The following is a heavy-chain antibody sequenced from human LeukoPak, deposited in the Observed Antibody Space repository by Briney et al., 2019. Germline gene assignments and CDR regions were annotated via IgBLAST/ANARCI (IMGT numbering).Heavy chain of an antibody. CDR3: AKDRGSSWTIYYFDY. CDR2: ISGHGGGT. J-gene: IGHJ4*02. D-gene: IGHD6-13*01. CDR1: GFTINNYA. Sequence: GGSLRLSCAASGFTINNYAMNWVRQAPGNGLVWVSVISGHGGGTYYADSVKGRFTISKDNSKNTLSLQMNSLRAEDTAVYYCAKDRGSSWTIYYFDYWGQGTLVTVSS. V-gene: IGHV3-23*01.